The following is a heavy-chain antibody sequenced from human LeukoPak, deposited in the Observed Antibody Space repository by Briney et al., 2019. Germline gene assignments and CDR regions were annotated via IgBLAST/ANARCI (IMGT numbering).Heavy chain of an antibody. J-gene: IGHJ4*02. CDR3: ANDGRSVGATGGFLDY. V-gene: IGHV3-23*01. CDR1: GFTFSSYA. CDR2: ISGSGGST. Sequence: GGSLRLSCAASGFTFSSYAMSWVRQAPGKGLEWVSGISGSGGSTYYADSVKGRFTISRDNSKNTLYLQMNSLRAEDTAVYYCANDGRSVGATGGFLDYWGQGTLVTVSS. D-gene: IGHD1-26*01.